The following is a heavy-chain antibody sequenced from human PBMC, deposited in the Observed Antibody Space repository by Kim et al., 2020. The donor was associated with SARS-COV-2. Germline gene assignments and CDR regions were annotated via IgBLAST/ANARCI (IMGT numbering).Heavy chain of an antibody. CDR1: GGSIMTTAHY. D-gene: IGHD5-12*01. CDR3: ARVATPGDDAFNF. J-gene: IGHJ3*01. CDR2: IYYTGST. Sequence: SETLSLTCTVSGGSIMTTAHYWGWIRQPPGKGLEWIGSIYYTGSTYYNPSLNSGVTISIDTSNNQFSLKLTSVTSANTAVYYCARVATPGDDAFNFWGQG. V-gene: IGHV4-39*01.